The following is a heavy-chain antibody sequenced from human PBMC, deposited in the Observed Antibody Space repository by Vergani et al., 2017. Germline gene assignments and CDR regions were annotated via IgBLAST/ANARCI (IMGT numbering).Heavy chain of an antibody. J-gene: IGHJ6*02. V-gene: IGHV3-74*01. D-gene: IGHD6-6*01. Sequence: EVQLVESGGGLVQPGGSLRLSCAASGFTFSSYWMHWVRQAPRKGLVWVSRINSDGSSTSYADSVKGRFTISRDNAKNTLYLQMNSLRAEDTAVYYCAREYSSSHYYYYGMDVWGQGTTVTVSS. CDR3: AREYSSSHYYYYGMDV. CDR1: GFTFSSYW. CDR2: INSDGSST.